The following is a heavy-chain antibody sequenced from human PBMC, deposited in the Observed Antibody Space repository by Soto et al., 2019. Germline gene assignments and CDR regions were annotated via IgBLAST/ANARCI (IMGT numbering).Heavy chain of an antibody. J-gene: IGHJ4*02. CDR3: ARVGYCSGGSCYFGFDY. CDR2: ISAYNGNT. CDR1: GYTCTSYG. Sequence: ASVKVSCKASGYTCTSYGISWVQQAPGQGLEWMGWISAYNGNTNYAQKLQGRVTMTTDTSTSTAYMELSSLRSDDTAVYYCARVGYCSGGSCYFGFDYWGQGTLVTVSS. V-gene: IGHV1-18*04. D-gene: IGHD2-15*01.